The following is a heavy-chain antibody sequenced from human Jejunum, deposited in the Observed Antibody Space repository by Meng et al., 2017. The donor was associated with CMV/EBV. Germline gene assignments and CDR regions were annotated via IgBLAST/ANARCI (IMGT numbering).Heavy chain of an antibody. CDR2: ISGSGLVT. D-gene: IGHD2-15*01. V-gene: IGHV3-23*01. CDR3: AKGTREGTPFDY. CDR1: VFPFSSSA. Sequence: ASVFPFSSSALSWVRQAPGRGLEWVSLISGSGLVTHYADPVKGRFTISRDNSNNTLYLQMNSLRAEDTAIYYCAKGTREGTPFDYWGQGTLVTVSS. J-gene: IGHJ4*02.